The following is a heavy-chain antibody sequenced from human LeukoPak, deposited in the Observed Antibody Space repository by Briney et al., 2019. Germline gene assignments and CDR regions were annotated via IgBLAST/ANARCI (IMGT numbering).Heavy chain of an antibody. V-gene: IGHV4-39*01. CDR1: GGSLSSSSYY. Sequence: SETLSLTCTVSGGSLSSSSYYWGWIRQPPGKGLEWIGSIYYSGSTYYNPSLKSRVTISVDTSKDQFSLKLSSVTAADTAVYYCASSSVGSSNHPGFDYWGQGTLVTVSS. J-gene: IGHJ4*02. D-gene: IGHD6-13*01. CDR2: IYYSGST. CDR3: ASSSVGSSNHPGFDY.